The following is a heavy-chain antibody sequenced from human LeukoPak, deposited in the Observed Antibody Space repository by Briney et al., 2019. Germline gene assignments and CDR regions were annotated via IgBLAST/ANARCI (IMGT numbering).Heavy chain of an antibody. J-gene: IGHJ4*02. CDR1: GYTLTELS. V-gene: IGHV1-24*01. D-gene: IGHD2-2*01. Sequence: ASVKVSCKVSGYTLTELSMHWVRQAPGKGLEWMGGFDPEDGETIYAQKFQGRVTTTEDTSTGTAYMELSSLRSEDTAVYYCATAPSITSYTYWGQGTLVTVSS. CDR2: FDPEDGET. CDR3: ATAPSITSYTY.